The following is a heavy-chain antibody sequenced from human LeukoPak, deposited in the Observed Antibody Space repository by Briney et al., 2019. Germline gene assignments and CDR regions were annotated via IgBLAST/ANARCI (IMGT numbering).Heavy chain of an antibody. V-gene: IGHV3-9*01. CDR3: AKDSYYDSSGYFDY. D-gene: IGHD3-22*01. Sequence: GGSLRLSCAASGFTFDDYAMHWVRQSPGKGLEWVSGISWNSGSIGYADSVKGRFTISRDNAKNSLYLQMNSLRAEDTALYYCAKDSYYDSSGYFDYWGQGTLVTVSS. CDR1: GFTFDDYA. CDR2: ISWNSGSI. J-gene: IGHJ4*02.